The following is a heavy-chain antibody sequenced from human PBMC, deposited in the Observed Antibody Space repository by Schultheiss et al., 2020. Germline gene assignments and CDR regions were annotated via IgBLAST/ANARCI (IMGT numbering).Heavy chain of an antibody. Sequence: GGSLRLSCAASGFTFSSYAMHWVRQAPGKGLEWVAVISYDGSNKYYADSVKGRFTISRDNAKNSLYLQMNSLRAEDTAVYYCARDLTGTTYYGMDVWGKGTTVTVS. CDR1: GFTFSSYA. V-gene: IGHV3-30-3*01. J-gene: IGHJ6*04. CDR3: ARDLTGTTYYGMDV. CDR2: ISYDGSNK. D-gene: IGHD1-7*01.